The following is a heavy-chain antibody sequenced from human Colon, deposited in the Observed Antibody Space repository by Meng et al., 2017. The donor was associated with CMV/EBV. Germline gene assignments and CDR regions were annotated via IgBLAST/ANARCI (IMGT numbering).Heavy chain of an antibody. CDR2: ISGGGTST. Sequence: GESLKISCAASGFNFRSCAMSWVRQAPGKGLEWVSSISGGGTSTYYADSVKGRFTISRDTPKNTLFLQLNSLRAEDTAVYYCARGVIAVGQRHYFDHWGQGTLVTVSS. V-gene: IGHV3-23*01. CDR3: ARGVIAVGQRHYFDH. D-gene: IGHD6-19*01. CDR1: GFNFRSCA. J-gene: IGHJ4*02.